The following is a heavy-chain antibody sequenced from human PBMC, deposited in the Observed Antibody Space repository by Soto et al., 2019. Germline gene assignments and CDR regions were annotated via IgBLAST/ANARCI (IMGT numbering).Heavy chain of an antibody. J-gene: IGHJ5*02. Sequence: ASVQVSRKASGYTFTSYRISWLRQPPGQGLEWMGWISAYNGNTNYAQKLQGRVTMTTDTSTSTAYMELRSLRSDDTAVYYCARDSAVAGRVNWFDPWGEGTLVTVS. CDR1: GYTFTSYR. V-gene: IGHV1-18*01. CDR3: ARDSAVAGRVNWFDP. CDR2: ISAYNGNT. D-gene: IGHD6-19*01.